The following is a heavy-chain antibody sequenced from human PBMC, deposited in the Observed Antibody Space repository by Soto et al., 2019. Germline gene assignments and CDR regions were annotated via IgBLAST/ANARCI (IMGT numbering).Heavy chain of an antibody. Sequence: VQLQQWGAGLLKPSETLSLTCAVYGGSFTDHYWTWVRQPPGKGLEWIGEISHSGAINYNPSLKSRVTISEDTSKNEVSLKVTSVTAADTAVFYCARGNHYYGMDGWGQGTTVTVSS. J-gene: IGHJ6*02. CDR3: ARGNHYYGMDG. V-gene: IGHV4-34*01. CDR2: ISHSGAI. CDR1: GGSFTDHY.